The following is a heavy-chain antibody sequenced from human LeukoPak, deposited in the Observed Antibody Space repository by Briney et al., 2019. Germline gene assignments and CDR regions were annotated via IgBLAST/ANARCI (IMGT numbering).Heavy chain of an antibody. CDR2: IIPIFGTA. CDR3: ASSYDFSAWFDP. V-gene: IGHV1-69*13. Sequence: SVKVSCKASGFTFTSYDINWVRQASGQGLEWMGGIIPIFGTANYAQKFQGRVTITADESTSTAYMELSSLRSEDTAVYYCASSYDFSAWFDPWGQGTLVTVSS. D-gene: IGHD3-3*01. J-gene: IGHJ5*02. CDR1: GFTFTSYD.